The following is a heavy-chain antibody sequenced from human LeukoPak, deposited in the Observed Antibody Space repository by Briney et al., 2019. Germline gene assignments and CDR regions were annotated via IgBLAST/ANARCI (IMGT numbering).Heavy chain of an antibody. CDR2: ISWDGGST. CDR1: GFTFDDYT. CDR3: ARKFPVSGSSYNYYMDV. Sequence: GGSLRLSCAASGFTFDDYTMHWVRQAPGKGLEWVSLISWDGGSTYYADSVKGRFTISRDDAKSSLYLQMNSLRAEDTAVYYCARKFPVSGSSYNYYMDVWGKGTTVTVSS. J-gene: IGHJ6*03. D-gene: IGHD3-3*01. V-gene: IGHV3-43*01.